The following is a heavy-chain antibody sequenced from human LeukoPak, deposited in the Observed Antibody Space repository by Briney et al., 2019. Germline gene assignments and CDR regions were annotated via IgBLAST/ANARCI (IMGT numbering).Heavy chain of an antibody. D-gene: IGHD1-14*01. V-gene: IGHV3-7*01. CDR2: IDHHGTEE. CDR3: ATDRDTRWQNRFDS. CDR1: GFTFSNYW. J-gene: IGHJ4*02. Sequence: GGSLRLSCAASGFTFSNYWMNWFRQAQGKGMEWVANIDHHGTEENYVDSVKDRFTISRDNADNSLYRHMNSLRAEDTAVYYCATDRDTRWQNRFDSGGQGTLVSVSS.